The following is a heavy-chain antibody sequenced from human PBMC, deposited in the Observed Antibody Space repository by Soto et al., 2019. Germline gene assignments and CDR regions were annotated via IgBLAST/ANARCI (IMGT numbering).Heavy chain of an antibody. CDR1: GFTVSSCG. V-gene: IGHV3-30*18. Sequence: ESGGGGVQPGRSLRLSCAASGFTVSSCGMHWVRQAPGKGLELVAVISYDGSNKYYADSVKGRFTISRDNSKNTLDLQMNSLRAEDTAVYYCAKWFTVVVAADYGMDVWGQGTTVTVSS. CDR3: AKWFTVVVAADYGMDV. D-gene: IGHD2-15*01. CDR2: ISYDGSNK. J-gene: IGHJ6*02.